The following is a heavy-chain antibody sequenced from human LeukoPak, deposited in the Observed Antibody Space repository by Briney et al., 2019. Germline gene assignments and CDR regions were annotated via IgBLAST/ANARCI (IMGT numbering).Heavy chain of an antibody. D-gene: IGHD2-2*01. CDR3: ARECSSTSCYDAFDI. J-gene: IGHJ3*02. CDR1: GASISSYY. CDR2: IYTSGST. V-gene: IGHV4-4*07. Sequence: SETLSLTCTVSGASISSYYWSWIRQPAGKGLEWIGRIYTSGSTNYNPSLKSRVTMSVDTSKNQFSLKLSSVTAADTAVYYCARECSSTSCYDAFDIWGQGTMVTVSS.